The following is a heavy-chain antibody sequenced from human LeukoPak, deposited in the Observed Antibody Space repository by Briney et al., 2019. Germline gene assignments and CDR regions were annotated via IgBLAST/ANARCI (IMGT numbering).Heavy chain of an antibody. CDR2: IYYSGST. V-gene: IGHV4-39*01. CDR1: GGSISSSSYY. D-gene: IGHD2-2*01. J-gene: IGHJ4*02. CDR3: ARQLGYCSSTSCYADKVDY. Sequence: SETLSLTCTVSGGSISSSSYYWGWIRQPPGKGLEWFGRIYYSGSTYYNPSLKSRVTISVDTSKNQFSLKLSSVTAADTAVYYCARQLGYCSSTSCYADKVDYWGQGTLVTASS.